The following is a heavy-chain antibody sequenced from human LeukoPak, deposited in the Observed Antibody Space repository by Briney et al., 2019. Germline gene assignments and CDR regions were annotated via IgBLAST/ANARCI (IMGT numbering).Heavy chain of an antibody. CDR2: MNPNSGNT. CDR3: ARRLDDSSGYSGFDP. CDR1: GYTFTSYD. J-gene: IGHJ5*02. Sequence: ASVKVSCKASGYTFTSYDINWVRQATGQGLEWMGWMNPNSGNTGYAQKFQGRVTMTRNTSISTAYMELSSLRSEDTAVYYCARRLDDSSGYSGFDPWGQGTLVTVSS. D-gene: IGHD3-22*01. V-gene: IGHV1-8*01.